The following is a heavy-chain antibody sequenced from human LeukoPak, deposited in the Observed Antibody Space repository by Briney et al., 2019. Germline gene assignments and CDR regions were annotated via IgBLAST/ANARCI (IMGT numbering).Heavy chain of an antibody. J-gene: IGHJ3*02. CDR1: GFTFSSFW. CDR3: ARARDYGSGIVNAFDI. D-gene: IGHD3-10*01. V-gene: IGHV3-7*05. CDR2: IKRDGSEK. Sequence: GGSLRLSCADSGFTFSSFWMSWVRQAPGKGLEWVATIKRDGSEKHYVDSVKGRFTISRDNAEKSLYLQMNSLRAEDTAVYYCARARDYGSGIVNAFDIWGQGTMVTVSS.